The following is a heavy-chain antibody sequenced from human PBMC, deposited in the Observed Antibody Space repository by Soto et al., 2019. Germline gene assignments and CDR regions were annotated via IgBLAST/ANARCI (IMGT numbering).Heavy chain of an antibody. CDR3: VRGGGSATTLYFDY. CDR1: GYTFTSYF. CDR2: INPSGGNT. V-gene: IGHV1-46*01. Sequence: QVQLVQSGAEVKKPGASVKVSCKASGYTFTSYFMHWVRQAPGQGLKWMGIINPSGGNTNYVQKFQGSVTMTGDTSTSAVYIELSSLRSEDTAVYYCVRGGGSATTLYFDYWGQGPLVTVAS. D-gene: IGHD3-16*01. J-gene: IGHJ4*02.